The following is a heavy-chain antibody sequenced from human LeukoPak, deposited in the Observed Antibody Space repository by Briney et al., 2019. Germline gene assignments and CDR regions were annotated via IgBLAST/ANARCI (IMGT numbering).Heavy chain of an antibody. J-gene: IGHJ4*02. Sequence: SETLSLTCSVSGGSVSSSIYNWGWIRQPPGKGLEWIAIIWHAGSTYYNPSLTSRVTISVDTSKNLFSLKLSSVTAADTAVYYWASVPVWGLSGYSYFDYWGQGTLVTVSS. CDR2: IWHAGST. CDR1: GGSVSSSIYN. D-gene: IGHD5-12*01. CDR3: ASVPVWGLSGYSYFDY. V-gene: IGHV4-39*01.